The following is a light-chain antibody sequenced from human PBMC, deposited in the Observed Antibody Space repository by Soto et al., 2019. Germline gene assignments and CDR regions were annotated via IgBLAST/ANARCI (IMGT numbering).Light chain of an antibody. CDR2: AAP. Sequence: DIQLTQSPSSLSATVGDRVTVTCRASQPIRAYLNWYQQPGKAPKVLIYAAPSLQGGVPSTFNGSASGTDFTLTISTLQPEDVANYYCQRSFATPFTFGPGTKVDIK. CDR3: QRSFATPFT. V-gene: IGKV1-39*01. CDR1: QPIRAY. J-gene: IGKJ3*01.